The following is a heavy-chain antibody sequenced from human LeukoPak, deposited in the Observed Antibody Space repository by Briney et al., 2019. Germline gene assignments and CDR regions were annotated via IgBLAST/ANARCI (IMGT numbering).Heavy chain of an antibody. V-gene: IGHV4-31*03. D-gene: IGHD2-2*01. J-gene: IGHJ4*02. CDR2: IYYSGST. CDR3: ARGVVPAANFDY. Sequence: PSQTLSLTCTVSGVSISSGGYYWSWIRQHPGKGLEWIGYIYYSGSTYYNPSLKSRVTISVDTSKNQFSLKLSSVTAADTAVYYCARGVVPAANFDYWGQGTLVTVSS. CDR1: GVSISSGGYY.